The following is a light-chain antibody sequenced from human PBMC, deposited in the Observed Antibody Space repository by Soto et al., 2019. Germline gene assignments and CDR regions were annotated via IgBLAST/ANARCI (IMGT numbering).Light chain of an antibody. Sequence: QPVLTQSPSASASLGASVKLTCTLSSGHSSYAIAWHQQQPEKGPQYLMKLNSDGSHSKGDGIPDRFSGSSSGAERYLTISSLQSEDEADYYCQIWGTGTYVVFGGGTKVTVL. CDR2: LNSDGSH. V-gene: IGLV4-69*01. J-gene: IGLJ2*01. CDR1: SGHSSYA. CDR3: QIWGTGTYVV.